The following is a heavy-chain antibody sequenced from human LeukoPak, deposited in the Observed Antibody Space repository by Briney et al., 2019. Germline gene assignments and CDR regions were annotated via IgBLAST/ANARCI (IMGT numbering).Heavy chain of an antibody. CDR3: TRTTVTTTQAFDI. CDR2: IKSKTDGGTT. CDR1: GFTLSNAW. V-gene: IGHV3-15*01. J-gene: IGHJ3*02. D-gene: IGHD4-17*01. Sequence: GGPLRLPCAASGFTLSNAWMSWVRQAPGKGREWVVRIKSKTDGGTTDYAAPVKGRFTISRDDSKNTAYLQMNSRRTEDMAVYYCTRTTVTTTQAFDIWGEGTMVSVSS.